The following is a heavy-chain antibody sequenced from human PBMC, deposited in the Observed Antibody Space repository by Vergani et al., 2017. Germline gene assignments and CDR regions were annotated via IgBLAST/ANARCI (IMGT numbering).Heavy chain of an antibody. J-gene: IGHJ4*02. CDR2: ISSSSSYT. D-gene: IGHD6-13*01. Sequence: QVQLVESGGGLVKPGGSLRLSCAASGFAFSDYYMSWIRQAPGKGLEWVSYISSSSSYTNYADSVKGRFTISRDNAKNALYLQMNSLRAEDTAVYYCARAIAAAGTDYWGQGTLVTVSS. V-gene: IGHV3-11*05. CDR3: ARAIAAAGTDY. CDR1: GFAFSDYY.